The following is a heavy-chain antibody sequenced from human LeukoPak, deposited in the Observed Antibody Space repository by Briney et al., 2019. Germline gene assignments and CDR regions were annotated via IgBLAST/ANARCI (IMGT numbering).Heavy chain of an antibody. V-gene: IGHV4-59*01. CDR3: ARGVTYYGILTGYYGDEDWFDP. J-gene: IGHJ5*02. Sequence: SETLSLTCTVSGGSISSYYWSRIRQPPGKGLEWIGYIYYSGSTNYNPSLKSRVTISVDTSKNQFSLKLSSVTAADTAVYYCARGVTYYGILTGYYGDEDWFDPWGQGTLVTVSS. D-gene: IGHD3-9*01. CDR1: GGSISSYY. CDR2: IYYSGST.